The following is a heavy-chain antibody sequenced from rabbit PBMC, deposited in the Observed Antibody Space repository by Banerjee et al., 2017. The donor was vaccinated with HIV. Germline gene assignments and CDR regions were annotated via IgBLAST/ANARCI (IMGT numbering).Heavy chain of an antibody. CDR1: GFSFSSYW. CDR2: IGIGSGST. Sequence: QEQLVESGGGLVQPEGSLTLTCKASGFSFSSYWMCWVRQAPGKGLEWIGCIGIGSGSTVYASWAKGRFTISKTSSTTVTLQMTSLTAADTATYFCARDLAGVIGWNFNLWGPGTLVTVS. J-gene: IGHJ4*01. CDR3: ARDLAGVIGWNFNL. V-gene: IGHV1S45*01. D-gene: IGHD4-1*01.